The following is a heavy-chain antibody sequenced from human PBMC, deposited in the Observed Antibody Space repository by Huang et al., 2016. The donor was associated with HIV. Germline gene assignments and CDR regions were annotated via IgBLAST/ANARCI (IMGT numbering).Heavy chain of an antibody. CDR3: ARERYYYDRSGYYTPVEY. V-gene: IGHV1-18*01. J-gene: IGHJ1*01. CDR2: IIGYNGKT. CDR1: GYTFTNYA. Sequence: QVQLVQSGAEVKKPGASVKVSCKASGYTFTNYAINWVRKAPGQSLEWMGWIIGYNGKTNYAQKVQGRVTMTKDTSTSTAYMELRSLISDDTAVYYCARERYYYDRSGYYTPVEY. D-gene: IGHD3-22*01.